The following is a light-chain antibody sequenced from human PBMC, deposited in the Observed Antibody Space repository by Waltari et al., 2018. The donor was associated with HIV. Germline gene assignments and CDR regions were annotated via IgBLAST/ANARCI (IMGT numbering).Light chain of an antibody. CDR2: DVN. V-gene: IGLV2-11*01. J-gene: IGLJ2*01. CDR1: SSDVGGYKY. Sequence: QSALTQPRSVSGSPGQSVTMSCSGTSSDVGGYKYVSWYQHHPGKAPKLLIYDVNKRPSGVSDRFSGSKSGNTASLTISGLQVEDEADYYCCSYAGSYTYVVLGGGTKLTVL. CDR3: CSYAGSYTYVV.